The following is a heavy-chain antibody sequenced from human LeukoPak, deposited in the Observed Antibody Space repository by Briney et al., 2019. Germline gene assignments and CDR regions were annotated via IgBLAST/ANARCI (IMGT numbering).Heavy chain of an antibody. V-gene: IGHV3-23*01. CDR2: ISGSGGST. CDR1: GFTFSSYA. Sequence: GGSLRLSCAASGFTFSSYAMSWVRQAPGKGLEWVSAISGSGGSTYYADSVKGRFTISRDNSKNTLYLQMNSLRAEDTAIYYCARDTPDIVVVVAATADNGYYFDLWGRGTQVTVSS. CDR3: ARDTPDIVVVVAATADNGYYFDL. J-gene: IGHJ2*01. D-gene: IGHD2-15*01.